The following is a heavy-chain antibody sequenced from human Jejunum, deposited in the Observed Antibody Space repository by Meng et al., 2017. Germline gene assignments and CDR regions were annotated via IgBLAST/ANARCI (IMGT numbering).Heavy chain of an antibody. CDR3: AGRSYNYDDYFDF. V-gene: IGHV1-2*06. CDR2: INTNTGGT. CDR1: GYTLNGFY. D-gene: IGHD5-24*01. Sequence: QVQMEQSGAEVRKPGASVEVSCRASGYTLNGFYMHWVRQAPGQGLEWMGRINTNTGGTNYAQNFKGRVTLTRDTSTVYMEVNRLRSDDTAVYYCAGRSYNYDDYFDFWGRGTLVTVSS. J-gene: IGHJ4*02.